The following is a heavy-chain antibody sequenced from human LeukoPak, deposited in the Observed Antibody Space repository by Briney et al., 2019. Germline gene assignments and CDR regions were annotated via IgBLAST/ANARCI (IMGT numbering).Heavy chain of an antibody. CDR1: GGSISSYY. D-gene: IGHD2-15*01. CDR2: IYTSGST. Sequence: SETLSLTCTVSGGSISSYYWSWTRQPAGKGLEWIGRIYTSGSTNYNPSLKSRVTMSVDTSKNQFSLKLSSVTAADTAVYYCAREVVVAATPSAYYGMDVWGQGTTVTVSS. V-gene: IGHV4-4*07. CDR3: AREVVVAATPSAYYGMDV. J-gene: IGHJ6*02.